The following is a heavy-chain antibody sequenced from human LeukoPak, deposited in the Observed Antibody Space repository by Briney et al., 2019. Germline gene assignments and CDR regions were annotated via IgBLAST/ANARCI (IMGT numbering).Heavy chain of an antibody. D-gene: IGHD1-26*01. CDR1: GFSFIDYA. CDR3: AGRYGSFYC. J-gene: IGHJ4*02. V-gene: IGHV3-23*01. Sequence: PGGSLRLFCAASGFSFIDYAMNWVRQAPGKGLEWVSSINAGGTSTYYADSVKGRFTISRDISKNTLYLQMNSLRAEDTAVYYCAGRYGSFYCWGQGTLVTVSS. CDR2: INAGGTST.